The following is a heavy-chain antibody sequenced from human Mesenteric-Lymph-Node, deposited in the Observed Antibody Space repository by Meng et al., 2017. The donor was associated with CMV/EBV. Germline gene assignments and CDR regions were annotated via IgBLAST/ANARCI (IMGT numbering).Heavy chain of an antibody. D-gene: IGHD3-10*01. CDR2: IYYSGTT. CDR1: VGSFSGYY. Sequence: SETLSLTCAVYVGSFSGYYWSWIRQPPGKGLEWIGYIYYSGTTEYNPSLKSRVTISVDTSKNQFSLKLSSVTAADTAIYYCARRPSLGGAYYFDYWGQGTLVTVSS. CDR3: ARRPSLGGAYYFDY. J-gene: IGHJ4*02. V-gene: IGHV4-59*01.